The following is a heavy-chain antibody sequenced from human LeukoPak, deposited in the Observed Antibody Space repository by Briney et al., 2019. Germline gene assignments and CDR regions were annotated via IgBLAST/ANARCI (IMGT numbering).Heavy chain of an antibody. V-gene: IGHV1-69*13. CDR1: GYTFTSYD. D-gene: IGHD3-22*01. Sequence: ASVKVSCKASGYTFTSYDINWVRQAPGQGLEWMGGIIPIFGTANYAQKFQGRVTITADESTGTAYMELSSLRSEDTAVYYCARDFQGSGYYFDYWGQGTLVTVSS. CDR3: ARDFQGSGYYFDY. CDR2: IIPIFGTA. J-gene: IGHJ4*02.